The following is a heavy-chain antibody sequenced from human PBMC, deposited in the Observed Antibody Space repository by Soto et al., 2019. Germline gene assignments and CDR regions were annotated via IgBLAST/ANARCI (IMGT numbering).Heavy chain of an antibody. D-gene: IGHD1-26*01. CDR3: ARVRGGGPFDD. CDR1: VGSISIGGYY. V-gene: IGHV4-31*03. CDR2: IYYSGST. J-gene: IGHJ4*02. Sequence: PAETLCLTCTVSVGSISIGGYYWSWIRQHPGKGLEWIGYIYYSGSTYYNPSLKSRVTISVDTSKNQFSLKLSSVAAADTAVYYCARVRGGGPFDDWGQGTLVTVSS.